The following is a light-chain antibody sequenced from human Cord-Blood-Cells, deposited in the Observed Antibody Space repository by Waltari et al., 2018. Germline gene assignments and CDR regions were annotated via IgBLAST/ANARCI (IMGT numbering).Light chain of an antibody. V-gene: IGKV3-11*01. CDR3: QQRSSYT. Sequence: EIVLTQSPATLSLSPGERATLSCRASQSVSSYLAWYQQKPGQAPRLLIYDASNRATGIPARFSGSGSWTDFTLTISSLEPEDFAVYYCQQRSSYTFGQGTKLEIK. J-gene: IGKJ2*01. CDR1: QSVSSY. CDR2: DAS.